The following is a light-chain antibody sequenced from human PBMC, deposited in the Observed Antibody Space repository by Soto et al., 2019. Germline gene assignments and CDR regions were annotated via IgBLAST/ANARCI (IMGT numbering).Light chain of an antibody. CDR2: EGS. Sequence: QSALTQPASVSGSPGQSVTISCTGTSSDVGSYDLVSWYQQHPGKAPKLMIYEGSKRPSGVSNPFSGSNSGNTASLTISGLQAEDEADYYCCSYADSNTWVFGGGTKVTVL. J-gene: IGLJ2*01. CDR1: SSDVGSYDL. CDR3: CSYADSNTWV. V-gene: IGLV2-23*01.